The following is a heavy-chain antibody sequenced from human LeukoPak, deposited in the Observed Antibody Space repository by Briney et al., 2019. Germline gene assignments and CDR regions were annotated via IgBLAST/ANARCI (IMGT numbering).Heavy chain of an antibody. D-gene: IGHD3-10*01. J-gene: IGHJ6*02. Sequence: GGSLRLSCAASGFTFSSYDMHWVRQATGKGLEWVSAIDTAGDTYYPGSVKGRFTISRENAKNSLYLQMNSLRAGDTAVYYCARDLRGYGMDVWGQGTTVTVSS. CDR3: ARDLRGYGMDV. CDR2: IDTAGDT. V-gene: IGHV3-13*01. CDR1: GFTFSSYD.